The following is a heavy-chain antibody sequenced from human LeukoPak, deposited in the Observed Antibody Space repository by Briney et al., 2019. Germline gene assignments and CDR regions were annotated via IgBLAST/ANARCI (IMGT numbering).Heavy chain of an antibody. Sequence: PGGSLRLSCAASGFTFSSYGMHGVRQAPGKVLEWVAVISYDESNKYYADSVKGRFTISRDNSKNTLYLQMNSLRAEDTAVFYCAKDRRGGVRGPKYYYYGMDVWGQGTTVTVSS. CDR2: ISYDESNK. CDR3: AKDRRGGVRGPKYYYYGMDV. V-gene: IGHV3-30*18. CDR1: GFTFSSYG. D-gene: IGHD3-10*01. J-gene: IGHJ6*02.